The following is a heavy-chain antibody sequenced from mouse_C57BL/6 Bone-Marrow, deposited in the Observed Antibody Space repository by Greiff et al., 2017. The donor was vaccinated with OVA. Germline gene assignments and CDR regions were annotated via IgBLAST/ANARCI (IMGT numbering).Heavy chain of an antibody. CDR2: IFPGSGST. Sequence: VQLQESGPELVRPGASVKISCKAPGYTFPSHWMQWVRQRPGQGLVWIGEIFPGSGSTYYNEKFKGKATLTVDTSSSTAYMQLSSLTSEDSAVYFCAGDGYSDYWGQGTTLTVSS. J-gene: IGHJ2*01. CDR3: AGDGYSDY. D-gene: IGHD2-3*01. CDR1: GYTFPSHW. V-gene: IGHV1-56*01.